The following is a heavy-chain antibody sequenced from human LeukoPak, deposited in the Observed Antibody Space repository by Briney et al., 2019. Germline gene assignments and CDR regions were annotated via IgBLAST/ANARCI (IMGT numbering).Heavy chain of an antibody. CDR1: GYTFTGYY. J-gene: IGHJ5*02. CDR3: APGPGWFDP. V-gene: IGHV1-2*06. D-gene: IGHD7-27*01. CDR2: INPNSGGT. Sequence: ASVKVSCKASGYTFTGYYMHWVRQASGQGLEWMGRINPNSGGTNYAQKFQGRVTMTRDTSISTAYMELSRLTSDDTAVYHCAPGPGWFDPWGQGTLVTVSS.